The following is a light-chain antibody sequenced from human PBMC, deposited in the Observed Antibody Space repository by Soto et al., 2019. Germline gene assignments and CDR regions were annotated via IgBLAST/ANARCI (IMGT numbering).Light chain of an antibody. Sequence: QSVLTQPPSASGTPGQRVTISCSGSSSNIGSNTVNWYQQLPGTAPKLLIYSNNQRPSGVPDRFSGSKSGTSASLAISGLQSEDEADYYCAAWDARLNGYVFFTGPKVTVL. J-gene: IGLJ1*01. CDR1: SSNIGSNT. CDR3: AAWDARLNGYV. V-gene: IGLV1-44*01. CDR2: SNN.